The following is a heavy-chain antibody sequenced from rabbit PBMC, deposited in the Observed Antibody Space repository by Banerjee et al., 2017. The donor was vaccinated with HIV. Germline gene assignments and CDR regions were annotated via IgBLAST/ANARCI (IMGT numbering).Heavy chain of an antibody. CDR2: INTVSGDT. Sequence: QEQLEESGGDLVKPEGSLTLTCTASGFSFSYGYVMCWVRQAPGKGLEWIACINTVSGDTVYATWAKGRFTVSKASWTTVTLQMTSLTAADTASYFCARDLAAVIGWNFSLWGPGTLVTVS. D-gene: IGHD1-1*01. J-gene: IGHJ4*01. CDR3: ARDLAAVIGWNFSL. V-gene: IGHV1S45*01. CDR1: GFSFSYGYV.